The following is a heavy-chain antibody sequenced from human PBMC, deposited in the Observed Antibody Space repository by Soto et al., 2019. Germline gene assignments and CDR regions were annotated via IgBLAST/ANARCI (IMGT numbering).Heavy chain of an antibody. CDR1: GGSISSGGYY. Sequence: NPWETLSLTCTVSGGSISSGGYYWSWIRQHPGKGLEWIGYIYYSGSTYYNPSLKSRVTISVDTSKNQFSLKLSSVTAADTAVYYCARAVGRPNNWFDPWGQGTLVTVSS. CDR3: ARAVGRPNNWFDP. J-gene: IGHJ5*02. V-gene: IGHV4-31*03. CDR2: IYYSGST. D-gene: IGHD1-26*01.